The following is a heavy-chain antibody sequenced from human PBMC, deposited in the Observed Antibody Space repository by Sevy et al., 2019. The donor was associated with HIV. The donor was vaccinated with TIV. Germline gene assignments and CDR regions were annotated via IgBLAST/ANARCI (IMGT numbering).Heavy chain of an antibody. CDR3: ARDGARITMVQGVMAYYHGMDV. CDR2: RSSSSNYI. Sequence: GGSLRLSCAASGFTFSTYTMNWVRQAPGKGLEWVSCRSSSSNYIYYADSVKGRFTISRDNAKNSLYLQMNTLRAEDTAVYYCARDGARITMVQGVMAYYHGMDVWGQGTTVTVSS. CDR1: GFTFSTYT. J-gene: IGHJ6*02. D-gene: IGHD3-10*01. V-gene: IGHV3-21*01.